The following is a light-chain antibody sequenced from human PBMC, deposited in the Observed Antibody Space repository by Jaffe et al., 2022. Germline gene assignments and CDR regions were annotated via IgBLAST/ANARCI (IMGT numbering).Light chain of an antibody. CDR2: DAS. J-gene: IGKJ4*01. CDR3: QQYDNPKLT. Sequence: DIQMTQSPSSLSASVGDRVTITCQASQDISNYLNWYQQKPGKAPKLLIYDASNLETGVPSRFSGSGSGTDFTFTISSLQPEDIATYYCQQYDNPKLTFGGGTKVEIK. CDR1: QDISNY. V-gene: IGKV1-33*01.